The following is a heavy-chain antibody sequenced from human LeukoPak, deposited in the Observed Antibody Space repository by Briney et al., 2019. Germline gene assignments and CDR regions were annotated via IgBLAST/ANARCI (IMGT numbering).Heavy chain of an antibody. V-gene: IGHV1-8*03. J-gene: IGHJ6*03. D-gene: IGHD3-16*01. Sequence: ASVKVSCKASGYTFTSYDINGVRQATGQGLEWMGWMNPNSGNAGYAQKFQGRVTITRNTSISTAYMELSSLRSEDTAVYYCARLYTRRTDWGVWYYYYYYMDVWGKGTTVTVSS. CDR3: ARLYTRRTDWGVWYYYYYYMDV. CDR2: MNPNSGNA. CDR1: GYTFTSYD.